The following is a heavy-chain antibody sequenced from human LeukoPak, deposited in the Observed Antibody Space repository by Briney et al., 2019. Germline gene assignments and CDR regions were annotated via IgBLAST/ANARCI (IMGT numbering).Heavy chain of an antibody. V-gene: IGHV3-15*01. D-gene: IGHD1-7*01. CDR2: IKRKTDGGTP. J-gene: IGHJ4*02. CDR1: GFTFSNAW. CDR3: TTDLGTTRYWFIY. Sequence: GGSLRLSCAASGFTFSNAWMSWVRQAPGKGLEWVVRIKRKTDGGTPDYAAPVTGTFTISRDNSKNTLYLQMNSLTTEDKGAYYCTTDLGTTRYWFIYWGQGTLVTVSS.